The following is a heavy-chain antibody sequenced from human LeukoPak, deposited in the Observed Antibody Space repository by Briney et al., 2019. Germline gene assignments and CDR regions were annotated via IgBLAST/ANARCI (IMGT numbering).Heavy chain of an antibody. Sequence: SETLSLTCTVSGYSISSGYYWGWIRQPPWKGMEWIGSIYHSGSTYYNPSLKSRVTISVDTSKNQFSLKLSSVTAADTAVYYCARDLRFDWYVQPDYWGQGTLVTVSS. CDR2: IYHSGST. CDR3: ARDLRFDWYVQPDY. V-gene: IGHV4-38-2*02. J-gene: IGHJ4*02. D-gene: IGHD3-9*01. CDR1: GYSISSGYY.